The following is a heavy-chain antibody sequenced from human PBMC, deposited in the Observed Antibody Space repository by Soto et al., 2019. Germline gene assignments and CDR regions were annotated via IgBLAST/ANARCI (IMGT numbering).Heavy chain of an antibody. CDR1: GYNFSDYY. J-gene: IGHJ5*02. Sequence: ASVKVSCKASGYNFSDYYIHWVRQAPGQGLEWLGWVSPKSGGTNYAQKFKGRVTMTRDTSSNTVYMDLSGLKSDDTAVFYCAREISGGGTLNWFDPWGQGTLVTVSS. CDR2: VSPKSGGT. D-gene: IGHD2-8*02. V-gene: IGHV1-2*02. CDR3: AREISGGGTLNWFDP.